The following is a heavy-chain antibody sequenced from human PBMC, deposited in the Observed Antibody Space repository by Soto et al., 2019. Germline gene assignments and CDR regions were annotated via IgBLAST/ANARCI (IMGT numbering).Heavy chain of an antibody. Sequence: EVQLLESGGGLVQPGGSLRLSCAASGFTFSSYAMSWVRQAPGKGLEWVSAISGSGGSTYYADSVKGRFTISRDNSKNSLYLQMNSLRAEDTAVYYCARGSSGWYERFDYWGQGALVTVSS. V-gene: IGHV3-23*01. CDR1: GFTFSSYA. CDR3: ARGSSGWYERFDY. CDR2: ISGSGGST. J-gene: IGHJ4*02. D-gene: IGHD6-19*01.